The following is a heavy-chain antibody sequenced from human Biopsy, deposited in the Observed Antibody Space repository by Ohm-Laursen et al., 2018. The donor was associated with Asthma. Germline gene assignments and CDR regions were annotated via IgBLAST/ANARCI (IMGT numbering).Heavy chain of an antibody. V-gene: IGHV1-3*01. D-gene: IGHD3-9*01. CDR3: ARTYYDFLTGQVNDAFAI. Sequence: SVSPSRTLSGYSFIKYAIHSVRQAPRHRLGWMGWISVGNGNTKHSQKVQGRVTITRGTSASTTYMDLSSLRSEDTAVYYCARTYYDFLTGQVNDAFAIWGQGTMVTVSS. CDR1: GYSFIKYA. J-gene: IGHJ3*02. CDR2: ISVGNGNT.